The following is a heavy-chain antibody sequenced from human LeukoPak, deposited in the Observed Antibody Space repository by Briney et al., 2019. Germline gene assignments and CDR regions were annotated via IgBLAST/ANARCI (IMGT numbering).Heavy chain of an antibody. Sequence: SETLSLTCTVSGDSISGYYWSWIRQPAGKGLEWIGRFYSGSTDYNPSLKSRVTMSVDTSENQFSLKLRSVTAADTAVYYCARELVGNDFWSGYINWFDTWGQGTLVTVSS. CDR3: ARELVGNDFWSGYINWFDT. D-gene: IGHD3-3*01. V-gene: IGHV4-4*07. CDR1: GDSISGYY. CDR2: FYSGST. J-gene: IGHJ5*02.